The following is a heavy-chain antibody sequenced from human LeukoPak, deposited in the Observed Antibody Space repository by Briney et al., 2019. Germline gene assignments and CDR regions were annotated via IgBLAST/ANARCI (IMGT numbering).Heavy chain of an antibody. V-gene: IGHV3-21*01. J-gene: IGHJ4*02. CDR2: ISSSSSYI. D-gene: IGHD3-9*01. CDR3: ARAPVRYFDWLPRS. Sequence: PGGSLRLSCAASGVTFSSYSMNWVRQAPGKGVEWGSSISSSSSYIYYADSVKRRFTLSRDNAKNSLYLQMNSLRAEDTAVYYCARAPVRYFDWLPRSWGQGTLVTVSS. CDR1: GVTFSSYS.